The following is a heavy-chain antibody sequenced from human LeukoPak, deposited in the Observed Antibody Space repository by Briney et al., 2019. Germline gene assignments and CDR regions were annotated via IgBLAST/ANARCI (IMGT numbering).Heavy chain of an antibody. J-gene: IGHJ1*01. V-gene: IGHV4-31*11. CDR2: INYSGST. CDR1: GGSISSGGYR. CDR3: AREMDAHPRIVV. Sequence: PSETLSLTCAVSGGSISSGGYRWAWIRQYPGKGLEWIGYINYSGSTYYNPSLKSRVIISVDTSKNQFSLNLNSVTAADTAVYYCAREMDAHPRIVVWGQGTLVTVSS. D-gene: IGHD2-21*01.